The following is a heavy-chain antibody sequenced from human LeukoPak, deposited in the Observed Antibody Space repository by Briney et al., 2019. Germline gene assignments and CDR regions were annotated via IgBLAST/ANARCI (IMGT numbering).Heavy chain of an antibody. V-gene: IGHV4-59*01. Sequence: SETLSLTCTVSGGSISSYYWSWIRQPPGKGLEWVGYIYYSGSTSYNPSLKSRVTISVDTSKNQFSLKLSSVTAADTAVYYCARQVGYCSGGSCYSFDYWGQGTLVTVSS. CDR1: GGSISSYY. D-gene: IGHD2-15*01. CDR2: IYYSGST. J-gene: IGHJ4*02. CDR3: ARQVGYCSGGSCYSFDY.